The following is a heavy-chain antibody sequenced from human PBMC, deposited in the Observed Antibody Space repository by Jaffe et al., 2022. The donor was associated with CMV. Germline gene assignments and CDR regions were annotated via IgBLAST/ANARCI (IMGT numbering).Heavy chain of an antibody. CDR3: ARGGNNWFDP. CDR2: VFYTGRT. J-gene: IGHJ5*02. V-gene: IGHV4-59*01. Sequence: QVQLQESGPGLVKPSETLSLTCTVSGGSISNNYWTWIRQPPGKGLEWIGYVFYTGRTNYNPSLESRVSISVDTSKSQFSLKLSFVTAADTAVYYCARGGNNWFDPWGQGIPVTVSS. D-gene: IGHD1-1*01. CDR1: GGSISNNY.